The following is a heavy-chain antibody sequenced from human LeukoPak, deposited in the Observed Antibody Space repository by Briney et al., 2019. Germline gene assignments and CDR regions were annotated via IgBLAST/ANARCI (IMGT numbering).Heavy chain of an antibody. CDR3: ARDRHCSGGSCTYFDY. Sequence: GGSLRLSCAASGFTFSSYGMPWVRQAPGKGLEWVAVIWYDGSNKYYADSVKGRFTISRDNSKNTLYLQMNSLRAEDTAVYYCARDRHCSGGSCTYFDYWGQGTLVTVSS. J-gene: IGHJ4*02. CDR2: IWYDGSNK. V-gene: IGHV3-33*01. D-gene: IGHD2-15*01. CDR1: GFTFSSYG.